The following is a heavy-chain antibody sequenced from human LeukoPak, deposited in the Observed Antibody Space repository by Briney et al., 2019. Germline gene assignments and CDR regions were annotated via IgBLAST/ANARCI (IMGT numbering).Heavy chain of an antibody. V-gene: IGHV3-48*01. J-gene: IGHJ4*02. D-gene: IGHD3-16*02. CDR3: ARGAYDYVWGSYRSIGYYFDY. Sequence: GGSLRLSCAASGFTFSTYSMDWVRQAPGKGLEWVSYISSSSSSIYYADSVKGRFTISRDNAKSSLYLQMKSLRADDTAVYYCARGAYDYVWGSYRSIGYYFDYWGQGTLVTVSS. CDR1: GFTFSTYS. CDR2: ISSSSSSI.